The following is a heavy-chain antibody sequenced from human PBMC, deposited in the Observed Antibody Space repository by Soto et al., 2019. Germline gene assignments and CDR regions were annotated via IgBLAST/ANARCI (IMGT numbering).Heavy chain of an antibody. J-gene: IGHJ4*02. Sequence: TLSLTCTVSGGSISSGDHYWSWIRQPPGKALEXLAXXDXXXXXFXXTSLKTRLTISKDTSKNQVVLTMTNMDPVDTATYYCARSLGGPYFDYWGQGTLVTVSS. CDR2: XDXXXXX. D-gene: IGHD2-15*01. V-gene: IGHV2-70*16. CDR3: ARSLGGPYFDY. CDR1: GGSISSGDHY.